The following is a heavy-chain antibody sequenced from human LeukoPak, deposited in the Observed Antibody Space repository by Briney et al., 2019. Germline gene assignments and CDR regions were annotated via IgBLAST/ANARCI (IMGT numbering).Heavy chain of an antibody. Sequence: PSETLSLTCAVYGGSFSGYYWSWIRQPPGKGLEWIGEVNHSGSTNYNPSLKSRVTISVDMSKNQFSLKLSSVTAADTAMYYCVRRGGGATTQTFNYYYYYMDVWGKGTTVTISS. J-gene: IGHJ6*03. CDR1: GGSFSGYY. CDR2: VNHSGST. V-gene: IGHV4-34*01. CDR3: VRRGGGATTQTFNYYYYYMDV. D-gene: IGHD1-26*01.